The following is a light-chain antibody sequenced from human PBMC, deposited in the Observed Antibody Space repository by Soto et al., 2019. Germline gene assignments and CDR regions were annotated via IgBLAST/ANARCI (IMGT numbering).Light chain of an antibody. CDR2: GAF. CDR1: ESLITKA. J-gene: IGKJ3*01. CDR3: QQYGVSPLS. Sequence: EIVLTQSRGTLSLSPGETTTVSCRATESLITKALAWYQQKPGPAPRLLIYGAFTMDAAIPDRFNGSGSGSDSALTISRLELEDSALYYCQQYGVSPLSFGPGTKVEIK. V-gene: IGKV3-20*01.